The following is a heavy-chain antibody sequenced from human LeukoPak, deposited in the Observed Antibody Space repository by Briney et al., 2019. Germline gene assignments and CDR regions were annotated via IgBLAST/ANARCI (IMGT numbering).Heavy chain of an antibody. Sequence: PGGSLRLSCAASGFTFSTYTMNWVRQGPGKGLEWVSSISSSSSYIYYADSVKGRFTISRDNAKNSLYLQLNSLRAEDTAVYYCARENDGFDIWGQGTMVTVS. CDR1: GFTFSTYT. CDR2: ISSSSSYI. V-gene: IGHV3-21*01. CDR3: ARENDGFDI. J-gene: IGHJ3*02.